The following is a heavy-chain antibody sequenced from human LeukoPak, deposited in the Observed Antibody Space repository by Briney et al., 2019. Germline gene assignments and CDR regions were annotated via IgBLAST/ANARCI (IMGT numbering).Heavy chain of an antibody. J-gene: IGHJ6*02. V-gene: IGHV3-48*03. CDR2: ISSSGSTI. Sequence: GGSLRLSCAASGFTFSSYEMNWVRQAPGKGLEWVSHISSSGSTIYYADSVKGRFTISRDNVKNSLYLQMNSLRAEDTAVYYCARVAYGSGPEGYYYGMDVWGQGTTVTVSS. D-gene: IGHD3-10*01. CDR1: GFTFSSYE. CDR3: ARVAYGSGPEGYYYGMDV.